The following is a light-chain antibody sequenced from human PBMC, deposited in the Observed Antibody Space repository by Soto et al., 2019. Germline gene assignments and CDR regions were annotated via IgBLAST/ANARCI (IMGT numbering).Light chain of an antibody. CDR1: KTGNRNY. J-gene: IGKJ4*01. V-gene: IGKV3-20*01. CDR2: GAF. CDR3: NNYGRSTKLS. Sequence: DILVMQLPPALSMSPGERSTLFCRANKTGNRNYLAWYQQKPGQAPRLLRYGAFRRSTDISDRFSGSGSGTDLTVNISTMEYEHFEVYNCNNYGRSTKLSFGGGT.